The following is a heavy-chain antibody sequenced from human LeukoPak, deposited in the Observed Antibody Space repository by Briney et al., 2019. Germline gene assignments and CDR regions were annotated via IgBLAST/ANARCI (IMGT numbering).Heavy chain of an antibody. D-gene: IGHD3-10*01. J-gene: IGHJ4*02. CDR2: ISSSSSYI. Sequence: GGSRRLSCAASGFTFSNYNMNWVRQAPGKGLEWVSSISSSSSYIYYADSVKGRFTISRDNAKNSLYLQMNSLRAEDTAVYYCARETLLDWWGQGTLVTVSS. CDR1: GFTFSNYN. V-gene: IGHV3-21*01. CDR3: ARETLLDW.